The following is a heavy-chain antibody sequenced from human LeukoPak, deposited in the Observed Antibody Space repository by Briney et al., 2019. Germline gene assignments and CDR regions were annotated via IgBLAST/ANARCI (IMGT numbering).Heavy chain of an antibody. D-gene: IGHD3-9*01. CDR3: ARVRYDILTGYLSYYYYYMDV. CDR1: GFTFSDYY. CDR2: ISSSGSTI. J-gene: IGHJ6*03. Sequence: GGSLRLSCAASGFTFSDYYMSWIRQAPGKGLEWVSYISSSGSTIYYADSVKGRFTISRDNAKNSLYLQMTSLRAEDTAVYYCARVRYDILTGYLSYYYYYMDVWGKGTTVTVSS. V-gene: IGHV3-11*01.